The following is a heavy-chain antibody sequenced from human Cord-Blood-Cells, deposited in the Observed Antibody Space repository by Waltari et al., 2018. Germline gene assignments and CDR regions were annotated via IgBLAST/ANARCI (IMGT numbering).Heavy chain of an antibody. CDR3: ARPHYGDYGWFAP. CDR2: IKHRGST. D-gene: IGHD4-17*01. CDR1: VGSVNGYY. J-gene: IGHJ5*02. Sequence: VQLQQWGDGLLKPSETLALTRAVNVGSVNGYYLCWIRQPPGKGLEWIGEIKHRGSTNYNPSLKSRVTISGDTSKNQFSLKLSSVTAADTAVYYCARPHYGDYGWFAPWGQGTLFTVSS. V-gene: IGHV4-34*01.